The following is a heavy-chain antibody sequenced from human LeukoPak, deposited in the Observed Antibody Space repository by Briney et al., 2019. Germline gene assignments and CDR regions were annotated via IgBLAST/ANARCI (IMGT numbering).Heavy chain of an antibody. Sequence: SVKVSCKASGGTFSRYAISWVRQAPGQGLEWMGGIIPIFGTANYAQKFQGRVTITTDESTSTAYMELSSLRSEDTAVYYCASSGGFDWLSGLYYFDYWGQGTLVTVSS. V-gene: IGHV1-69*05. CDR3: ASSGGFDWLSGLYYFDY. D-gene: IGHD3-9*01. CDR1: GGTFSRYA. J-gene: IGHJ4*02. CDR2: IIPIFGTA.